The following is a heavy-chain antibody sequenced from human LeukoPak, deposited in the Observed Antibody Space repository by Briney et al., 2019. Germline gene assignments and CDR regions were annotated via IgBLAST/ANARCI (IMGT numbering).Heavy chain of an antibody. Sequence: SETLSLTCTVSGGSISSYYWSWIRQHPGKGLEWIGYIYYSGSTYYNPSLKSRVTISVDTSKNQFSLKLSSVTAADTAVYYCARDGDDYSNPPGVWGQGTLVTVSS. V-gene: IGHV4-59*06. D-gene: IGHD4-4*01. J-gene: IGHJ4*02. CDR1: GGSISSYY. CDR3: ARDGDDYSNPPGV. CDR2: IYYSGST.